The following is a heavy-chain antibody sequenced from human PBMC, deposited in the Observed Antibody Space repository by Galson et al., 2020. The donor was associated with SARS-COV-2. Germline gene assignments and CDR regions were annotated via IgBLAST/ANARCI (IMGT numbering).Heavy chain of an antibody. CDR1: GFYFSDYW. Sequence: GESLKISCAASGFYFSDYWMHWVRQAPGKGLVWVSRINSYGNSTNYADSVRGRFIVSRDNAKNMLYLQMNSLRAEDTAVYYCVRHSSGDYWGQGTLVTVSS. J-gene: IGHJ4*02. CDR3: VRHSSGDY. CDR2: INSYGNST. V-gene: IGHV3-74*01. D-gene: IGHD3-22*01.